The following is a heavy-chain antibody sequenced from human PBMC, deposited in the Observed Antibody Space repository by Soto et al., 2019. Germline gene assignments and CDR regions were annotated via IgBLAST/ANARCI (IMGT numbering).Heavy chain of an antibody. V-gene: IGHV3-48*01. J-gene: IGHJ4*02. CDR3: ARGAAGNAYF. CDR1: GLTFSSYG. CDR2: ISIRSTNI. Sequence: GGSLRLSCGASGLTFSSYGMNWVRQTPGKGLEWVSYISIRSTNIHYADSVKGRFTISRDNAKNSLYLQMNSLGAEDTAVYYCARGAAGNAYFWGQGIPVTVSS. D-gene: IGHD6-13*01.